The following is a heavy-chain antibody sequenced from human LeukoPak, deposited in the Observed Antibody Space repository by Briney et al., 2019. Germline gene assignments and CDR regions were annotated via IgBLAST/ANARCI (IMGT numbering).Heavy chain of an antibody. Sequence: GVSVKVSCKASGYTFTGYYMHWVRQAPGQGLEWMGWINPNSGGTNYAQKFQGRVTMTRDTSISTAYMELSRLRSDDTAVYYCARVNDDSSGYYYDYWGQGTLVTVSS. CDR3: ARVNDDSSGYYYDY. CDR2: INPNSGGT. CDR1: GYTFTGYY. D-gene: IGHD3-22*01. V-gene: IGHV1-2*02. J-gene: IGHJ4*02.